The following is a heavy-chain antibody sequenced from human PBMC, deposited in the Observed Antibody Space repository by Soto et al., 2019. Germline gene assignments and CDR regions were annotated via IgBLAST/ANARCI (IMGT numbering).Heavy chain of an antibody. CDR1: EFTFIRYA. D-gene: IGHD2-15*01. CDR3: TTDRDIVVVVAAIDNWFDP. J-gene: IGHJ5*02. CDR2: IGGDGEST. V-gene: IGHV3-23*01. Sequence: GGSLRLSYAAAEFTFIRYAMSWVSQIPGKGLECVSAIGGDGESTHYADSVKGRFTISRDNSKNTLYLQLNSLKTEDTAVYYCTTDRDIVVVVAAIDNWFDPWGQGTLVTVSS.